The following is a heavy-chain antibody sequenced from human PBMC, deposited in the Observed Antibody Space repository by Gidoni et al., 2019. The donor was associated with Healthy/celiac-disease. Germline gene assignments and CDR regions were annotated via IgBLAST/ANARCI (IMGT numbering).Heavy chain of an antibody. J-gene: IGHJ4*02. V-gene: IGHV1-18*04. CDR1: GYTFTSYG. D-gene: IGHD3-10*01. CDR2: ISAYNGHT. CDR3: ARDPFGALLSTFDY. Sequence: QVQLVQSGDEGKKPGAEVKVSCKASGYTFTSYGISWVRQAPGQGLEWMGWISAYNGHTTYAQKLQGRVTLTTDTSTSTAYMELRSLRSAYTAVHYCARDPFGALLSTFDYWGQGTLVTVSS.